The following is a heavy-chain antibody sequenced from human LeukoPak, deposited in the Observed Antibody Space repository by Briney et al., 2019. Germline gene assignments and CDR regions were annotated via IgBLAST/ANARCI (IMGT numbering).Heavy chain of an antibody. CDR3: ARGQRGAFDY. CDR1: GFTFSSYS. D-gene: IGHD3-10*01. CDR2: ISSSSSYI. Sequence: PGGSLRLSCAASGFTFSSYSMNWVRQAPGKGLEWVSLISSSSSYIYYADSVKGRFTISRDNAKNSLYLQMNSLRAEDTAVYYCARGQRGAFDYWGQGTLVTVSS. J-gene: IGHJ4*02. V-gene: IGHV3-21*04.